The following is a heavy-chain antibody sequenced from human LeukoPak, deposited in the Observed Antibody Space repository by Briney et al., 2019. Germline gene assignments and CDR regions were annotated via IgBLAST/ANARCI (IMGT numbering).Heavy chain of an antibody. J-gene: IGHJ5*02. CDR2: INHSGGT. CDR3: ARGLSPLLWFGVYSNWFDP. V-gene: IGHV4-34*01. D-gene: IGHD3-10*01. Sequence: SETLSLTCAVYGGSFSGYYWSWIRQPPGKGLEWIGEINHSGGTNYNPSLKSRVTISVDTSKNQFSLKLSSVTAADTAVYYCARGLSPLLWFGVYSNWFDPWGQGTLVTVSS. CDR1: GGSFSGYY.